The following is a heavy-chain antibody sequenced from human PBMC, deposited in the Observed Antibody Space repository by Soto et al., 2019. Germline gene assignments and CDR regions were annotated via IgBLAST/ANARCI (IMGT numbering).Heavy chain of an antibody. CDR3: ARDAGYYYSSGSFYKAYSFDI. J-gene: IGHJ3*02. Sequence: GGSLRLSCEASGFNLSSFGMHWVRQAPGKGLEWVAVTWSDRSNNFYADSVKGRLTLSRDNSKNMMSLQLNSLRADDTAVYYCARDAGYYYSSGSFYKAYSFDIWGQGTMVTVS. D-gene: IGHD3-10*01. CDR2: TWSDRSNN. V-gene: IGHV3-33*01. CDR1: GFNLSSFG.